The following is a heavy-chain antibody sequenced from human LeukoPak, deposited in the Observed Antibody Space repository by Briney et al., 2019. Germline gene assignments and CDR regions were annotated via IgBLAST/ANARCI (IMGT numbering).Heavy chain of an antibody. CDR3: ARDRRAVAGTNWFDP. V-gene: IGHV3-11*04. D-gene: IGHD6-19*01. J-gene: IGHJ5*02. CDR1: GFTFSDYY. CDR2: ISSSGSTI. Sequence: PGGSLRLSCAVSGFTFSDYYMSSIRQAPGKGLEWVSYISSSGSTIYYAHSVNGRFTISRDNAKNSLYLQMNSLRAEHTAVYYCARDRRAVAGTNWFDPWGQGKLVTVSS.